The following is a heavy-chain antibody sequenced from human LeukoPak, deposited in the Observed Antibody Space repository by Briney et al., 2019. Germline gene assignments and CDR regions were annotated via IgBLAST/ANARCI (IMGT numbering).Heavy chain of an antibody. Sequence: GASVKVSCKASGYTFTSYDINWVRQATGQGLEWMGWMNPNSGNTGYAQKFQGRVTMTRNTSISTAYMELSSLRSEDTAVYYCARGQVAGTYYYYYYMDVWGKGTTVTISS. D-gene: IGHD6-19*01. V-gene: IGHV1-8*01. CDR3: ARGQVAGTYYYYYYMDV. CDR2: MNPNSGNT. CDR1: GYTFTSYD. J-gene: IGHJ6*03.